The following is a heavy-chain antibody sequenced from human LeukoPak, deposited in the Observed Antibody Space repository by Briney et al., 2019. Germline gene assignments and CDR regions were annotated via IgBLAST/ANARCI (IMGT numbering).Heavy chain of an antibody. CDR1: GFTFSSYS. Sequence: GGSLRLSCAASGFTFSSYSMNWVRQAPGKGLEWVSHISSSSSTIYYADSVKGRFTISRDNAKNSLYLQMNSLRAEDTAVYYCAKDSSSGWYVLDYWGQGTLVTVSS. CDR2: ISSSSSTI. CDR3: AKDSSSGWYVLDY. D-gene: IGHD6-19*01. V-gene: IGHV3-48*01. J-gene: IGHJ4*02.